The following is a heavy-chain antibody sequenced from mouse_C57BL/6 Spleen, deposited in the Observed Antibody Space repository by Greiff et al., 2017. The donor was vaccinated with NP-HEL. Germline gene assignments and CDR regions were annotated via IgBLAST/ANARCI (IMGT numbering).Heavy chain of an antibody. CDR1: GYTFTDYE. V-gene: IGHV1-15*01. CDR2: IDPETGGT. J-gene: IGHJ3*01. CDR3: TRGPLFAY. Sequence: VQLQQPGAELVKPGASVKLSCKASGYTFTDYEMHWVKQTPVHGLEWIGAIDPETGGTAYNQKFKGKAILTADKSSSTAYMELRSLTSEDSAVYYCTRGPLFAYWGQGTLVTVSA.